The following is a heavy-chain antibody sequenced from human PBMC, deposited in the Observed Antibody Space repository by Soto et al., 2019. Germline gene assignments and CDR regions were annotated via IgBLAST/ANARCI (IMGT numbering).Heavy chain of an antibody. CDR3: ARDDCFSTTCYLSY. CDR1: GYTFTSYG. V-gene: IGHV1-18*01. D-gene: IGHD2-2*01. CDR2: ISAYNGDT. J-gene: IGHJ4*02. Sequence: ASVKVSCKTSGYTFTSYGISWVRQAPGQGLEWMGWISAYNGDTNFAQKLQGRVTMTTDTSTSTAYMELRSLRSDDTVVYYCARDDCFSTTCYLSYWGQGTLVTVSS.